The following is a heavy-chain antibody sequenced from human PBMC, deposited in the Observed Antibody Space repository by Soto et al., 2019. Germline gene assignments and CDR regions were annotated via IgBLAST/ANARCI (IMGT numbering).Heavy chain of an antibody. Sequence: GTSVKLSCEACGDSFTSYYMHWVRQAPGQGLEWMGIINPSGGSTSYAQKFQGRVTMTRDTSTSTVYMELSSLRSEDTAVYYCARGRGAIEAFDIWGQGTMVTVSS. CDR3: ARGRGAIEAFDI. CDR2: INPSGGST. V-gene: IGHV1-46*01. CDR1: GDSFTSYY. D-gene: IGHD6-25*01. J-gene: IGHJ3*02.